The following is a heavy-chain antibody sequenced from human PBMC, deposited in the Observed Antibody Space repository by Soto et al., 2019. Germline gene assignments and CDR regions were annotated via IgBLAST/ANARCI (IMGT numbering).Heavy chain of an antibody. J-gene: IGHJ5*01. Sequence: EVQLLESGGGLVQPGGSLRLSCAASGFTFSSYAMRWVRQAPGKGLEWVSAISGSGDSTYYADSVKGGFTTSRDNSENTLYLLLHNLSGEDTAGYYCASRGSERYYDSWCQGTLGSVCS. D-gene: IGHD1-26*01. CDR3: ASRGSERYYDS. CDR2: ISGSGDST. CDR1: GFTFSSYA. V-gene: IGHV3-23*01.